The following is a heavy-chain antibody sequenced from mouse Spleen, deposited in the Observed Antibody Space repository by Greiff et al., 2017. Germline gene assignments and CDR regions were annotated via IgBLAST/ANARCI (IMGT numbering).Heavy chain of an antibody. CDR1: GFTFSDYG. D-gene: IGHD1-1*01. CDR3: ARRDYYGSSYDAWFAY. J-gene: IGHJ3*01. CDR2: ISSGSSTI. V-gene: IGHV5-17*01. Sequence: EVQRVESGGGLVKPGGSLKLSCAASGFTFSDYGMHWVRQAPEKGLEWVAYISSGSSTIYYADTVKGRFTISRDNAKNTLFLQMTSLRSEDTAMYYCARRDYYGSSYDAWFAYWGQGTLVTVSA.